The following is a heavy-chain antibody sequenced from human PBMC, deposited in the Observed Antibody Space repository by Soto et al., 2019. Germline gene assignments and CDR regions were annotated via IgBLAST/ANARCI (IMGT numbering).Heavy chain of an antibody. CDR3: ASIRFLESFFDY. D-gene: IGHD3-3*01. CDR1: GFTFSSYA. J-gene: IGHJ4*02. Sequence: GGSLRLSCAASGFTFSSYAMSWVRQAPGKGLEWVSAISGSGGSTYYADSVKGRFTISRDNSKNTLYLQMNSLRAEDTAVYYCASIRFLESFFDYWGQGTLVTVSS. V-gene: IGHV3-23*01. CDR2: ISGSGGST.